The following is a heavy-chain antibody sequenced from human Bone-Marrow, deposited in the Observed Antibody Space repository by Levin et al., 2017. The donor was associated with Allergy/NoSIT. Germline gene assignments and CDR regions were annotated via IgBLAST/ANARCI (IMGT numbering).Heavy chain of an antibody. CDR2: INPNSGGT. V-gene: IGHV1-2*06. CDR3: ARESGITIFGVVRNWFDP. J-gene: IGHJ5*02. Sequence: EASVKVSCKASGYTFTGYYMHWVRQAPGQGLEWMGRINPNSGGTNYAQKFQGRVTMTRDTSISTAYMELSRLRSDDTAVYYCARESGITIFGVVRNWFDPWGQGTLVTVSS. CDR1: GYTFTGYY. D-gene: IGHD3-3*01.